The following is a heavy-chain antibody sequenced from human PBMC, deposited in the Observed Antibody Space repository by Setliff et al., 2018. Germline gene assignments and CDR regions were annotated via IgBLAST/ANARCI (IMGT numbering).Heavy chain of an antibody. CDR3: ARLYHNDNSADFRRAPFDV. D-gene: IGHD3-22*01. J-gene: IGHJ3*01. V-gene: IGHV4-59*01. Sequence: PSETLSLTCKVSGDSMIGYYWSWIRQPPGEGLDWIGYVYSGGSPNYSPSFKSRVTMSIDTSKNQFSLKLKSVTAADTAVYYCARLYHNDNSADFRRAPFDVWGQGMMVTVSS. CDR1: GDSMIGYY. CDR2: VYSGGSP.